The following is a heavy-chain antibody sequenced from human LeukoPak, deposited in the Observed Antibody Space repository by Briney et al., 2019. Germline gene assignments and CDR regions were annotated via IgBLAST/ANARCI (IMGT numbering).Heavy chain of an antibody. J-gene: IGHJ6*02. D-gene: IGHD3-9*01. CDR2: ITNGGSTI. Sequence: KPGGSLRLSCAASGFTFSDYNMNWVRQAPGKGLEWVSYITNGGSTIHHADSVKGRFTISRDNAKKTLYQQMNSLRAEDTAVYYCARSIGLTGGGVDVWGQGTTVTVSS. CDR1: GFTFSDYN. CDR3: ARSIGLTGGGVDV. V-gene: IGHV3-11*01.